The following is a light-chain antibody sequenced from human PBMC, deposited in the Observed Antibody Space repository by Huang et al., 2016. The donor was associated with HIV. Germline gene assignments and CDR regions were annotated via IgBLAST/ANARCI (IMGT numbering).Light chain of an antibody. J-gene: IGKJ3*01. Sequence: EIVMTQSPATLSASPGERATLSCRASQSVSSNLAWYQQKPGQAPRLLIYGASTRATGIPARFSGSGSGTEFTLTISSLQSEDFAVYYCQQNNNWPPLFTFGPRTKVDIK. V-gene: IGKV3-15*01. CDR3: QQNNNWPPLFT. CDR2: GAS. CDR1: QSVSSN.